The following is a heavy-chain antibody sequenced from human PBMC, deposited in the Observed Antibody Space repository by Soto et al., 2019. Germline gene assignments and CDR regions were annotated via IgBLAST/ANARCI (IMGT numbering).Heavy chain of an antibody. V-gene: IGHV4-39*01. Sequence: SGCCWGRIRQPPGKGLEWIGSIYYSGSTYYNPSLKSRVTISVDTSKNLVSPKLSSVHAADSAVYYCARHTPAISISDHGGQGTLVSGSS. CDR3: ARHTPAISISDH. D-gene: IGHD2-15*01. CDR1: SGCC. J-gene: IGHJ4*02. CDR2: IYYSGST.